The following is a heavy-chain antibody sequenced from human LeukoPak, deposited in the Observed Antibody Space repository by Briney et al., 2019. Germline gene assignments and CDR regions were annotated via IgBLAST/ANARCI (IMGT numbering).Heavy chain of an antibody. D-gene: IGHD3-22*01. CDR3: ARVVRGYGVYLGSSVLQTTIDY. CDR2: IYYRGRT. Sequence: SDTLSLICTFCIHSHSSSDSHWGWVRQPPGKGLEWIGTIYYRGRTYSKLSLKSRVTIGDDTYNNQYSLQLAAVTAADTAVYYCARVVRGYGVYLGSSVLQTTIDYWGQGTLVTVSS. CDR1: IHSHSSSDSH. J-gene: IGHJ4*02. V-gene: IGHV4-39*01.